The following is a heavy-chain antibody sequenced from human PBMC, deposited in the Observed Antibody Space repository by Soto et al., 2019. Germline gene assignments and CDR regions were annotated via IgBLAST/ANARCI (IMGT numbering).Heavy chain of an antibody. CDR2: TYYRSKWYN. D-gene: IGHD5-12*01. CDR3: AREGEFSGYGIRG. CDR1: GDSVSSNSAA. J-gene: IGHJ4*02. Sequence: SQTLSLTCAISGDSVSSNSAAWNWIRQSPSRGLEWLGRTYYRSKWYNEYALSVKSRISINPDTSKNQFSLRLNSVTPEDTAVYYCAREGEFSGYGIRGWGQGTLVTVSS. V-gene: IGHV6-1*01.